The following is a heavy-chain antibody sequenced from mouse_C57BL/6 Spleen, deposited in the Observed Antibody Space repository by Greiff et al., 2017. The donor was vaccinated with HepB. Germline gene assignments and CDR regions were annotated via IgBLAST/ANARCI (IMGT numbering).Heavy chain of an antibody. J-gene: IGHJ2*01. CDR1: GFNINDYY. CDR3: ARRNFDCDY. CDR2: IDPEDGET. Sequence: LVESGAELVKPGASVKLSCTASGFNINDYYMHWVKQRTEQGLEWIGRIDPEDGETNYAPKFQGKGTITADTSSNTAYMQLSILTSEDTAVYYCARRNFDCDYWGQGTTLTVSS. V-gene: IGHV14-2*01.